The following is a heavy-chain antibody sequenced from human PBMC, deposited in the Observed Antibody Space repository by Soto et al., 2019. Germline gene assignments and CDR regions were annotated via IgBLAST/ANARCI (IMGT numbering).Heavy chain of an antibody. D-gene: IGHD3-3*01. Sequence: QITLNESGPTVVRPTETLTLTCRFSGFSLTTSGLGVGWVRQSPGKAPEWLALIYWDDDKRYSESLKSRLTITKDSCKNQVVLKVANLDPTDTATYYCADRVLRTVFGLVTTTAIYFDFWGQGTPVAVSS. CDR1: GFSLTTSGLG. CDR3: ADRVLRTVFGLVTTTAIYFDF. J-gene: IGHJ4*02. V-gene: IGHV2-5*02. CDR2: IYWDDDK.